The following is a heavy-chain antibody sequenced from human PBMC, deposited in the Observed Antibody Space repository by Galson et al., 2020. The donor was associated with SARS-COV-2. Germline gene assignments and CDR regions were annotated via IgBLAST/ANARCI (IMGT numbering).Heavy chain of an antibody. Sequence: SLRLYCAASGFTFSSYAMHWVRQAPGKGLEWVAVISYDGSNKYYADSVKGRFTISRDNSKNTLYLQMNSLRAEDTAVYYCARPRSGSYYSFFDYWGQGTLVTVSS. V-gene: IGHV3-30*01. D-gene: IGHD1-26*01. CDR1: GFTFSSYA. CDR3: ARPRSGSYYSFFDY. CDR2: ISYDGSNK. J-gene: IGHJ4*02.